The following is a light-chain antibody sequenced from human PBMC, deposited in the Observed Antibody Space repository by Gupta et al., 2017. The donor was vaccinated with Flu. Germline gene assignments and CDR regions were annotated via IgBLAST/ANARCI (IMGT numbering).Light chain of an antibody. J-gene: IGLJ2*01. CDR2: EVS. CDR3: SSYTSSSTLEVV. Sequence: QSALTQPASVSGSPGQSITISCTGTSSDVGGYNYVSWYQQHPGKAPKLMIYEVSNRPSGVSNRFSGSKSRNTASLTISGLQAEDEADYYCSSYTSSSTLEVVFGGGTKLTVL. V-gene: IGLV2-14*01. CDR1: SSDVGGYNY.